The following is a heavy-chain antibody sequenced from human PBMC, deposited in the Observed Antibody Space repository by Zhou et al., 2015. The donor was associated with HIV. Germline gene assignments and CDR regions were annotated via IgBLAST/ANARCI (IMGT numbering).Heavy chain of an antibody. J-gene: IGHJ3*02. CDR3: TRDRAPYYYDSSGYYDDAFDI. Sequence: EVQLVESGGGLVKPGRSLRLSCTASGFTFGDYAMSWFRQAPGKGLEWVGFIRSKAYGGTTEYAASVKGRFTISRDDSKSIAYLQMNSLKTEDTAVYYCTRDRAPYYYDSSGYYDDAFDIWGQGTMVTVSS. CDR2: IRSKAYGGTT. D-gene: IGHD3-22*01. V-gene: IGHV3-49*05. CDR1: GFTFGDYA.